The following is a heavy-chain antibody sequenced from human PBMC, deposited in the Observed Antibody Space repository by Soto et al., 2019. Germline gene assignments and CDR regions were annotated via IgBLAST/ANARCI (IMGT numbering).Heavy chain of an antibody. CDR3: AREMHGDYAYYYYGMYV. V-gene: IGHV3-7*01. J-gene: IGHJ6*02. CDR1: GFTFSSYW. CDR2: IKQDGSEK. Sequence: EVQLVESGGGLVQPGGSLRLSCAASGFTFSSYWMSWVRQAPGKGLEWVANIKQDGSEKYYVDSVKGRFTISRDNAKNSLYLQMNSLRAEDTAVYYCAREMHGDYAYYYYGMYVWGQGTTVTVSS. D-gene: IGHD4-17*01.